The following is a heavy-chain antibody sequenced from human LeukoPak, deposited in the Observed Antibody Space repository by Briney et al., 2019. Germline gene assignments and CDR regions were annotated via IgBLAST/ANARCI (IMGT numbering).Heavy chain of an antibody. V-gene: IGHV4-30-4*08. J-gene: IGHJ4*02. CDR2: IYYSGST. D-gene: IGHD2-15*01. CDR1: GGSISSGDYY. CDR3: ARGGLESGGASY. Sequence: SQTLSLTCTVSGGSISSGDYYWSWIRQPPGKGLEWIGYIYYSGSTYYNPSLKSRVTISVDTSKNQFSLKLSSVTAADTAVYYCARGGLESGGASYWGQGTLVTVSS.